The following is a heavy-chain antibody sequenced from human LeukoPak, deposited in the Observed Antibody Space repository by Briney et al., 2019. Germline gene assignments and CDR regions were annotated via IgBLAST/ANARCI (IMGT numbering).Heavy chain of an antibody. CDR1: GFTFSSSA. V-gene: IGHV3-23*01. CDR3: AKDQNYYDSSGYYFHGAFDI. D-gene: IGHD3-22*01. Sequence: GGSLRLSCAASGFTFSSSAMSWVRQAPGKGLEWLSTISRSDGSTYYADSVKGRFTISRDNSKNTLYLQMNSLRAEDTAVYYCAKDQNYYDSSGYYFHGAFDIWGQGTMVTVSS. CDR2: ISRSDGST. J-gene: IGHJ3*02.